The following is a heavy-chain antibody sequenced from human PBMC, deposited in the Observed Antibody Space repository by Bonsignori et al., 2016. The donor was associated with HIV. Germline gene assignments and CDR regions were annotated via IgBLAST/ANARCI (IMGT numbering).Heavy chain of an antibody. D-gene: IGHD3-10*01. J-gene: IGHJ4*02. CDR3: ARDKYYYGSGIIDY. V-gene: IGHV1-2*02. CDR2: INPNSGGT. Sequence: VRQAPGQGLEWMGWINPNSGGTNYAQKFQGRVTMTRDTSISTAYMELSRLRSDDTAVYYCARDKYYYGSGIIDYWGQGTLVTVSS.